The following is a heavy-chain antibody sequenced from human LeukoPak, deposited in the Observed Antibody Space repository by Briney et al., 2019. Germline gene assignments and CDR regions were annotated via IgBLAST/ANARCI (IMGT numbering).Heavy chain of an antibody. J-gene: IGHJ4*02. CDR3: AKSLYGGCDY. Sequence: QPGGSLRLSCAASGFSFSTYAMSWVRQAPGKGLEWVSGVNGNGGSTSYADSVKGRFTTFRDNSKNTVYLQMNSLRVEDTAVYYCAKSLYGGCDYWGQGTVVTVSS. CDR2: VNGNGGST. CDR1: GFSFSTYA. V-gene: IGHV3-23*01. D-gene: IGHD3-16*02.